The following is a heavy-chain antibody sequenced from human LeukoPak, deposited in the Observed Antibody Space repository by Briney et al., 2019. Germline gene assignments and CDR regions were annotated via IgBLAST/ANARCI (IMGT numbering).Heavy chain of an antibody. CDR2: TNPSGGST. CDR1: GYTFTSYY. CDR3: ARDLYCSGGSCLYYFDY. D-gene: IGHD2-15*01. J-gene: IGHJ4*02. V-gene: IGHV1-46*03. Sequence: ASVKVSCKASGYTFTSYYMHWVRQAPGQGLEWMGITNPSGGSTSYAQKFQGRVTMTRDTSTSTVYLELCSLRSEDTAVYYCARDLYCSGGSCLYYFDYWGQGTLVTVSS.